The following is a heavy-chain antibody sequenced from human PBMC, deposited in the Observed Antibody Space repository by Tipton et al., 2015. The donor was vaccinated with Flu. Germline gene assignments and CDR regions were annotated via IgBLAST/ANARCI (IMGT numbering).Heavy chain of an antibody. J-gene: IGHJ4*02. V-gene: IGHV3-7*01. CDR3: ARAIAAAGSY. CDR2: IKQDGSEK. D-gene: IGHD6-13*01. CDR1: GFTLSSYW. Sequence: SLRLSCAASGFTLSSYWMTWVRQAPGRGLEWVANIKQDGSEKYYVDSVKGRFTISRDNAKSSLYLQMNSLRAEDTGVYYCARAIAAAGSYWGQGTLVTVSS.